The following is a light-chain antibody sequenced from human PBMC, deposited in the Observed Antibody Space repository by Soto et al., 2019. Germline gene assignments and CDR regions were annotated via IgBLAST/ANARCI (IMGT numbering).Light chain of an antibody. CDR3: QQRSNWPPIT. CDR1: QSVSSY. Sequence: IVVTQSPATLSVSPGARATLSCRASQSVSSYLAWYQQKPGQAPRLLIYDASNRATGIPARFSGSGSGTDFTLTISSLEPEDFAVYYCQQRSNWPPITFGQGTRLEI. J-gene: IGKJ5*01. V-gene: IGKV3-11*01. CDR2: DAS.